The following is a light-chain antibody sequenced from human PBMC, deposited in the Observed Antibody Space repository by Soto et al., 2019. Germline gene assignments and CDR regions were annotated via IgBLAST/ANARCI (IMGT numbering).Light chain of an antibody. J-gene: IGLJ3*02. CDR1: SSNIGRNT. V-gene: IGLV1-44*01. CDR2: SDN. CDR3: AAWDDSLSGVV. Sequence: QSVLTQPPSASGTPGQRVTLSCSGSSSNIGRNTVNWYQQLPGTAPKLLTYSDNQRPSGVPDRFSGSKSGSSASLAISGLQSEDEADYYCAAWDDSLSGVVFGGGTQMTVL.